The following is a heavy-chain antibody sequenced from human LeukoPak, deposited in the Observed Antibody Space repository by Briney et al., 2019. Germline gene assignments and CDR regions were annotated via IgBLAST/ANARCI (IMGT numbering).Heavy chain of an antibody. Sequence: GGSLRLSCKGSGYSFTSYWIGWVRQMPGKGLEWMGIIYPGDSDTRYSPSLQGQVTISADESISTAYLQWNSLRASDTAMYYCARHITTSSTSSHFDSWGQGTLVTVSS. CDR3: ARHITTSSTSSHFDS. D-gene: IGHD6-6*01. V-gene: IGHV5-51*01. CDR1: GYSFTSYW. J-gene: IGHJ4*02. CDR2: IYPGDSDT.